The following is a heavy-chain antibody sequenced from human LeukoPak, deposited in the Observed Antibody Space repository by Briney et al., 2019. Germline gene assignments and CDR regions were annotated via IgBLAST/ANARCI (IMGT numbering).Heavy chain of an antibody. CDR1: GGSISNYY. CDR3: ATVEGYCTSTSCYRAYFQH. J-gene: IGHJ1*01. Sequence: SETLSLTCTVSGGSISNYYWNWIRQPPGKGLEWIGYISYSRSTNYNPSLKSRVTISVDTSKNQFSLKLSSVTAADTAVYYCATVEGYCTSTSCYRAYFQHWGQGTLVTVSS. V-gene: IGHV4-59*01. CDR2: ISYSRST. D-gene: IGHD2-2*02.